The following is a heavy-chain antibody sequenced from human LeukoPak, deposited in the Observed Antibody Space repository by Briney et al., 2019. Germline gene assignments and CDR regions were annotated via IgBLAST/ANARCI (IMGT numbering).Heavy chain of an antibody. CDR3: ARTTMIVVVNDY. CDR2: INHSGST. CDR1: GGSFSGYY. V-gene: IGHV4-34*01. J-gene: IGHJ4*02. D-gene: IGHD3-22*01. Sequence: SETLSLTCAVYGGSFSGYYWSWIRQPPGKGLEWIGEINHSGSTNYNPSLKSRVTISVDTSKNQFSLKLNSVTAADTAVYYCARTTMIVVVNDYWGQGTLVTVSS.